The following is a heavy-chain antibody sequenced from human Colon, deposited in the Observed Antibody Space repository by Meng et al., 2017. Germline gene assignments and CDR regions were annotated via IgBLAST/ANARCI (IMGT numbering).Heavy chain of an antibody. CDR1: GYTFTGYY. CDR2: INPNSGGT. V-gene: IGHV1-2*02. D-gene: IGHD3-9*01. Sequence: ASVKVSCKASGYTFTGYYMHWVRQAPGQGREWMGWINPNSGGTNYAQKFQGRVTMTRDTSISTAYMELSRLRSDDTAVYYCARDYDILTGYYASDYWGQGTLVTVSS. J-gene: IGHJ4*02. CDR3: ARDYDILTGYYASDY.